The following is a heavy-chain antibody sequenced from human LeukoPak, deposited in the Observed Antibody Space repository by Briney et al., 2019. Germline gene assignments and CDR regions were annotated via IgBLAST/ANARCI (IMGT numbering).Heavy chain of an antibody. CDR2: IIPIFGTA. CDR1: GGTFSSYA. Sequence: SVKVSCKASGGTFSSYAISWVRQAPGQGLEWMGGIIPIFGTANYAQKFQGRVTITTDESTSTAYMELSSLRSEDTAVYYGARSEYSLSEMATIAPLNFDYWGQGTLVTVSS. V-gene: IGHV1-69*05. J-gene: IGHJ4*02. D-gene: IGHD5-24*01. CDR3: ARSEYSLSEMATIAPLNFDY.